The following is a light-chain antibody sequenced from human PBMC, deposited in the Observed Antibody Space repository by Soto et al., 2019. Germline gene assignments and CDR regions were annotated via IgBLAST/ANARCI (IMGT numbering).Light chain of an antibody. CDR1: QSFSSSY. CDR2: GAS. Sequence: TQPPGTLSLSPGERATLSCSASQSFSSSYLAWYQQKPGQAPRLLIYGASSRATGIPDRFSGSGSGTDFTLTISRLEPEDFAVYYCQQYGSSLITFGQGTRLEIK. V-gene: IGKV3-20*01. J-gene: IGKJ5*01. CDR3: QQYGSSLIT.